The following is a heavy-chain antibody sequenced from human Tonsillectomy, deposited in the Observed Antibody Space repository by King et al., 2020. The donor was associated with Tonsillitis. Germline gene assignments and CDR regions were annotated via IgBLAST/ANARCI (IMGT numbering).Heavy chain of an antibody. CDR2: IIPILGIA. CDR3: ARGPSIAVAGTPPDY. CDR1: GGTFSSYA. J-gene: IGHJ4*02. V-gene: IGHV1-69*09. Sequence: VQLVQSGAEVKKPGSSVKVSCKASGGTFSSYAISWVRQAPGQGLEWMGRIIPILGIANYAQKFQGRVTITADKSTSTAYMELSSLRSEDTAVYYCARGPSIAVAGTPPDYWGQGTLVTVSS. D-gene: IGHD6-19*01.